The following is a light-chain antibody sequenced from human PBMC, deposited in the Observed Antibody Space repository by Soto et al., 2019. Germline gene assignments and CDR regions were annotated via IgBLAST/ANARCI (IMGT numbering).Light chain of an antibody. CDR3: QQYSIWLLT. V-gene: IGKV3-15*01. Sequence: EVVMTQSPATLSVSPGGRASLSCRASQSVSGRLAWYQQKPGQAPRLLVFGASTRASGIPARFSGSGSGTEFTLTITSLQSEDFAVYYCQQYSIWLLTFGPGTKVDIK. CDR1: QSVSGR. CDR2: GAS. J-gene: IGKJ3*01.